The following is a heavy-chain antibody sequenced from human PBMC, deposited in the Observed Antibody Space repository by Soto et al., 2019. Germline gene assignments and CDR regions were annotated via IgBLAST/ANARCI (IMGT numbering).Heavy chain of an antibody. V-gene: IGHV1-69*01. CDR2: VIPIFGTA. CDR3: ARGRDIVVVVAADQYNWFDP. Sequence: QVQLVQSGAEVKKPGSSVKVSCKASGGTFSSYAISWVRQAPGQGLEWMGGVIPIFGTANDAQKFQGRVTITADESTSKAYVELSSLRSEDTAVYYCARGRDIVVVVAADQYNWFDPWGQGTLVTVSS. CDR1: GGTFSSYA. J-gene: IGHJ5*02. D-gene: IGHD2-15*01.